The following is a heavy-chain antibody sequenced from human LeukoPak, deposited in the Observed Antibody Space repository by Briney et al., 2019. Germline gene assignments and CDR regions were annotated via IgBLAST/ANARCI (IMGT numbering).Heavy chain of an antibody. V-gene: IGHV4-4*07. CDR2: IYTSGST. D-gene: IGHD4-17*01. CDR1: GGSISSYY. J-gene: IGHJ4*02. Sequence: PSETLSLTCTVSGGSISSYYLSWIRQPAGKGLEWIGRIYTSGSTNYNPSLKSRVTMSVDTSKNQFSLKLSSVTATDTAVYYCARDSAVTTGGADYSGQGTLVTVSS. CDR3: ARDSAVTTGGADY.